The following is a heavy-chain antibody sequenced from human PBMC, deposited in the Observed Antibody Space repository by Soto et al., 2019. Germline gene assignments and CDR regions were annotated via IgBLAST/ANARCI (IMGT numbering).Heavy chain of an antibody. D-gene: IGHD6-13*01. Sequence: QVQLVQSGAEVKKSGATLKVSCKASGYTFTGYYIHWVRQAPGQGLEWMGWINPDTGGTDYTQKFQGWVTMTRDTSITTAYMELSSLKSDDTAVYFCARAVARDGSSWYRGGYDSWGQGTLVTVSS. J-gene: IGHJ4*02. CDR2: INPDTGGT. V-gene: IGHV1-2*04. CDR1: GYTFTGYY. CDR3: ARAVARDGSSWYRGGYDS.